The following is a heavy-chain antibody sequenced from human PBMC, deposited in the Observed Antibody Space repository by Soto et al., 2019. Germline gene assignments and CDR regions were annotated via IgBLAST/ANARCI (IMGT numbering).Heavy chain of an antibody. V-gene: IGHV5-51*01. D-gene: IGHD6-19*01. CDR2: IYPGDSDT. CDR1: GYSFTSYW. CDR3: ARPNRIAVAYYFDY. J-gene: IGHJ4*02. Sequence: RGESLKISCKGSGYSFTSYWIGWVRQMPGKGLEWMGIIYPGDSDTRYSPSFEGQVTISADKSISTAYLQWSSLKASDTAMYYCARPNRIAVAYYFDYWGQGTLVTVSS.